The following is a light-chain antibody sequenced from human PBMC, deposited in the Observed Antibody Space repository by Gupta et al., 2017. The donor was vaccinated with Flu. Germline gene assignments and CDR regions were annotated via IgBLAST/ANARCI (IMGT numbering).Light chain of an antibody. Sequence: SSDVGSYDYVSWYQHHPGKAPKLITYEVTNRPSGVSNRFSGSKSGNTASLTISGLQAEDEADYYCTSYRRSSADVVFGGGTKLTVL. CDR2: EVT. V-gene: IGLV2-14*01. CDR3: TSYRRSSADVV. CDR1: SSDVGSYDY. J-gene: IGLJ2*01.